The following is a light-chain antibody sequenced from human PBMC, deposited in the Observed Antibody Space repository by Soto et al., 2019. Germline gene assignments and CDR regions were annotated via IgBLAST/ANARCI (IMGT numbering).Light chain of an antibody. CDR3: QQSETFSGT. V-gene: IGKV1-5*01. CDR1: QIISRW. J-gene: IGKJ1*01. CDR2: DAS. Sequence: DIKMTRSPSTLSASVGDRVTITCRASQIISRWLAWYQQRPGKAPKLLIFDASSLESGVPSRFSGSGSGTEFTLTISSLQPDDFATYYCQQSETFSGTFGPGTKVDIK.